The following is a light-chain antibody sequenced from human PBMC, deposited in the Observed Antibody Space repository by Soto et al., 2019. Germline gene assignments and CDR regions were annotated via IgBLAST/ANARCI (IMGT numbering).Light chain of an antibody. J-gene: IGKJ5*01. CDR1: QSVSSN. CDR2: GAS. CDR3: QQYNNWPPIT. Sequence: EIVMTQSPATLSVSPGERDTVSCRASQSVSSNLAWYQQRPGQAPRLLIYGASTRATGIPARFSGSGSGTEFPLTISSLPSQDFAVYYCQQYNNWPPITFGQGTRLEIK. V-gene: IGKV3-15*01.